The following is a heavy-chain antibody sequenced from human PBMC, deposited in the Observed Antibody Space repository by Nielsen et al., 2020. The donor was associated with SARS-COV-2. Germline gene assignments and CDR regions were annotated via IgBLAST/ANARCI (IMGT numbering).Heavy chain of an antibody. CDR1: GFTFSSYA. D-gene: IGHD2-15*01. J-gene: IGHJ6*02. V-gene: IGHV3-30-3*01. Sequence: GESLKISCAASGFTFSSYAMHWVRQAPGKGLEWVAVISYDGSNKYYADSVKGRFTISRDNSKNTLYLQMNSLRAEDTAVYYCAGSLLDYYGMDVWCQGTTVTVSS. CDR2: ISYDGSNK. CDR3: AGSLLDYYGMDV.